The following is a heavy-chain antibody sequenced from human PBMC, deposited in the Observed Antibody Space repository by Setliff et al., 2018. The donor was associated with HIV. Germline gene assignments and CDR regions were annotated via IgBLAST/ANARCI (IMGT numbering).Heavy chain of an antibody. CDR2: IHPVDSDT. J-gene: IGHJ3*02. Sequence: GESLKISCRGSGYSFTSNWIGWVRQMPGKCLEWMGIIHPVDSDTRYSTSFQGQVTISADKSISTAYLQWSTLKASDTAIYYCARHRHTAAGTLDAFDIWGQGTVVTVSS. D-gene: IGHD6-13*01. CDR3: ARHRHTAAGTLDAFDI. CDR1: GYSFTSNW. V-gene: IGHV5-51*01.